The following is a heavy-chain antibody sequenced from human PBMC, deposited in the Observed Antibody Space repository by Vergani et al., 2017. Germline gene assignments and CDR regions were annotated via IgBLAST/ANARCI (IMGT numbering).Heavy chain of an antibody. CDR1: GFTFRIYG. V-gene: IGHV3-30*02. Sequence: QVQLVESGGGVVQPGGSLRLSCLASGFTFRIYGLHWVRQAPGKGLEWVPFIGYDGTMRFYGDSVKGRFNISRDNSQTTVFLQMNSLRADDSAVYYCTKAVQYNRDNFHVSWGQGALVTVAS. CDR3: TKAVQYNRDNFHVS. D-gene: IGHD1-1*01. J-gene: IGHJ1*01. CDR2: IGYDGTMR.